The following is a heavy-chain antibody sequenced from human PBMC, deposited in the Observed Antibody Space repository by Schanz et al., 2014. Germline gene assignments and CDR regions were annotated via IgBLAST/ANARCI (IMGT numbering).Heavy chain of an antibody. Sequence: EVQLLESGGGLVQPGGSLKLSCAASGLIFSNYVMSWVRQAPGKGLEWVSTIGTSGGTNYAESVMGRFTIYRDNNKNTLYLQINRLRDEDTAVYYCAKERFGELNAFDIWGQGKMVTVSS. V-gene: IGHV3-23*01. CDR1: GLIFSNYV. CDR2: IGTSGGT. CDR3: AKERFGELNAFDI. D-gene: IGHD3-10*01. J-gene: IGHJ3*02.